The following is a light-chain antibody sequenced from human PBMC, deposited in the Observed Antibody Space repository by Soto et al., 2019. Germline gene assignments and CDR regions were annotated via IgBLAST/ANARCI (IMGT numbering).Light chain of an antibody. J-gene: IGKJ2*01. CDR1: QDINTF. Sequence: DIQMTQSPSSLPASVGDRVTIACQASQDINTFLNWYQQRPGEAPKLLIFHTSNLEAGVPSRFSGSGSGTSFTFTITSLQPEGFATYYCQQYETLPYTFGQGTKVDIK. CDR2: HTS. CDR3: QQYETLPYT. V-gene: IGKV1-33*01.